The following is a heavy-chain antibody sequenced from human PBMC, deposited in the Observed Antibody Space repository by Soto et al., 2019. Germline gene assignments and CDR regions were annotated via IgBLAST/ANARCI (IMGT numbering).Heavy chain of an antibody. CDR3: ARRYGWLYFDY. CDR2: IFYSGST. V-gene: IGHV4-39*01. CDR1: GGSISSSSYY. Sequence: SETLSLTCTVSGGSISSSSYYWGWIRQPPGKGLEWIGTIFYSGSTYYNPSLKSRVTISVDTSKNQFSLKLTSVTAADTALYYCARRYGWLYFDYWGQGSLVTVSS. J-gene: IGHJ4*02. D-gene: IGHD3-10*01.